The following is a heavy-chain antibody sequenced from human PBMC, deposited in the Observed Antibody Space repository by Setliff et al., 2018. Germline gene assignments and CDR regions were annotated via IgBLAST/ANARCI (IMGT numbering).Heavy chain of an antibody. V-gene: IGHV1-18*03. J-gene: IGHJ4*02. Sequence: ASVKVSCKTSGYTFISYGLSWMRQAPGQGLEWMGWISGYNGNTEYAQEFQDRVTFTRDTFAETAYMELRSLTSDDMAVYYCARGYCDGIGCPAPLYYFDSWGQGTLVTVSS. CDR2: ISGYNGNT. D-gene: IGHD2-21*01. CDR1: GYTFISYG. CDR3: ARGYCDGIGCPAPLYYFDS.